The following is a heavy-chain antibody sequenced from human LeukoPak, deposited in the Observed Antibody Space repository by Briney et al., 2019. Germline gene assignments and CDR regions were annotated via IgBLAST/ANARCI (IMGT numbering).Heavy chain of an antibody. Sequence: GASVKVSCKASGYTFTSHWIQWVRQAPGQGLEWMGLINPSDGSIAYAHRFQGRVTMTRDTSTSIVYMDLSSLRSGDTAVYYCAKAPRNSSTMLDYWGQGTLLTVSS. J-gene: IGHJ4*02. CDR3: AKAPRNSSTMLDY. CDR2: INPSDGSI. CDR1: GYTFTSHW. V-gene: IGHV1-46*01. D-gene: IGHD6-13*01.